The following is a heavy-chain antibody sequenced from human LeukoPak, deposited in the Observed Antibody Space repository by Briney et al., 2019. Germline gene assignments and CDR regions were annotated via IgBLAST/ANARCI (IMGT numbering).Heavy chain of an antibody. CDR3: ARDHTSGWYYFDY. CDR2: ITSNGGST. J-gene: IGHJ4*02. V-gene: IGHV3-64*01. CDR1: GFTFSSYT. D-gene: IGHD6-19*01. Sequence: GGSLRLSCVASGFTFSSYTMHWVRQAPGKGLEYVSGITSNGGSTYYANSVKGRFTISRGNSKNTLYLQMGSLRAEDMAVYYCARDHTSGWYYFDYWGLGTLVTVSS.